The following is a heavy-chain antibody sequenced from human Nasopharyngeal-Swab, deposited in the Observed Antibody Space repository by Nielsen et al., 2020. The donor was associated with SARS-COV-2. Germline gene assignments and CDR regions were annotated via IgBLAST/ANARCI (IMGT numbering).Heavy chain of an antibody. J-gene: IGHJ6*02. CDR3: ARDGYGSGGMDV. V-gene: IGHV4-31*03. CDR2: IYYSGST. Sequence: SETLSLTCTVSGGSISSGGYYWSWIRQHPGKGLEWIGYIYYSGSTYYNPSLKSRVTISVDTSKNQFSLKLGSVTAADTAVYYCARDGYGSGGMDVWGQGTTVTVSS. CDR1: GGSISSGGYY. D-gene: IGHD3-10*01.